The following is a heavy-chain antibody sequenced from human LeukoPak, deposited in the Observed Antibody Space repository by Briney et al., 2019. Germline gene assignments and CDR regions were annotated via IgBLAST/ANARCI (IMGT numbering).Heavy chain of an antibody. CDR2: ISPIGDST. Sequence: ASVKVSCKGSRDTFTSFYVHWVRQAPGQGLEWMGLISPIGDSTEYSQKFQDRVTMTRDTPTSTAYMELRRLRSEDTAVYYCVTSSGYQLYDYWGQGTLVTVSS. D-gene: IGHD2-2*01. V-gene: IGHV1-46*01. CDR1: RDTFTSFY. J-gene: IGHJ4*02. CDR3: VTSSGYQLYDY.